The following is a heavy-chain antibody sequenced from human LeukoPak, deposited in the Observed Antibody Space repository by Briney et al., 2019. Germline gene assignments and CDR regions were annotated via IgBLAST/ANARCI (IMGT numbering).Heavy chain of an antibody. CDR1: GYTFTSYG. Sequence: ASVKVSCKASGYTFTSYGISWVRQAPGQGLEWMGWISAYNGNTNYAQKLQGRVTVTTDTSTSAAYMELRSLRSDDTAVYYCARDPRIFGVASLTDYWGPGTLVTVSS. V-gene: IGHV1-18*01. CDR3: ARDPRIFGVASLTDY. CDR2: ISAYNGNT. D-gene: IGHD3-3*01. J-gene: IGHJ4*02.